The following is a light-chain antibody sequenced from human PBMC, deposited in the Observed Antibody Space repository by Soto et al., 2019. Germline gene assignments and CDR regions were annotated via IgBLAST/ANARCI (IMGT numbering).Light chain of an antibody. J-gene: IGKJ1*01. V-gene: IGKV3D-20*02. CDR2: GAS. CDR1: QSVSSSY. Sequence: EIVMTQSPATLSVSPGERATLSCRASQSVSSSYLAWYQQKPGQAPRLLIYGASSRATGIPDRFSGSGSGTDFTLTISSLEPEDFAVYYCHQRKSWPRTFGQGTKVDI. CDR3: HQRKSWPRT.